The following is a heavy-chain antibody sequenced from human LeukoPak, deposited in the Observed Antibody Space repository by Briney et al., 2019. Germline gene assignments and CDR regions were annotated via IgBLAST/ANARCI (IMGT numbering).Heavy chain of an antibody. CDR3: ARDSLGANYWFDP. V-gene: IGHV1-2*02. D-gene: IGHD4/OR15-4a*01. Sequence: GASVKVSCKASGYTFTGYYMYWVRQAPGQGLEWMGWINPNSGGTNYEQKFQGRVTMTRDTSISTAYMELSRLRSDDTAVYFCARDSLGANYWFDPWGQGTLVIVSS. CDR2: INPNSGGT. J-gene: IGHJ5*02. CDR1: GYTFTGYY.